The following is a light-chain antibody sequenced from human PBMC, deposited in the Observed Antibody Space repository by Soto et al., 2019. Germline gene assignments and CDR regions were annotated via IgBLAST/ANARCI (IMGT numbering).Light chain of an antibody. CDR1: SIDVGGYNF. CDR3: CSYAGSYTLWV. CDR2: DVS. J-gene: IGLJ3*02. Sequence: QSALTQPRSVSGSPGQSVTISCTGTSIDVGGYNFVSWYQQYPGKAPKLIIYDVSKRPSGVPDRFSGSKSGNTASLTISGLQAEDEADYYCCSYAGSYTLWVFGGGTKLTVL. V-gene: IGLV2-11*01.